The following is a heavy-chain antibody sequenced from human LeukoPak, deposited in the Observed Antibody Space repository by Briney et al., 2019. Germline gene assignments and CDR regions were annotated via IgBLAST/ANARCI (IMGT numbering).Heavy chain of an antibody. D-gene: IGHD3-16*02. CDR2: SRHNGNT. CDR1: GVSISSSNSY. V-gene: IGHV4-39*07. Sequence: PSETLSLTCTVSGVSISSSNSYWGWIRQPPGQGLEWIVSSRHNGNTHYNPSLASRVSMSVDTSKNQWSLKLTSVTAADTAVYYCAREDWGSYLYWGQGILVTVSS. CDR3: AREDWGSYLY. J-gene: IGHJ4*02.